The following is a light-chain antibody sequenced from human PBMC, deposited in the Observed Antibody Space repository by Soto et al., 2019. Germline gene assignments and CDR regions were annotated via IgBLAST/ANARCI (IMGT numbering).Light chain of an antibody. J-gene: IGKJ5*01. V-gene: IGKV3-20*01. Sequence: EIVLPQSPGTLSLSPGERATLSCRAIQSFSSSYLAWYQQKPGQAPRLLIYGASSRATGIPDRFSGSGSGRDFTLTISGLEPEDFAVYYCQQYGSSPLISFGQGTRLGI. CDR2: GAS. CDR3: QQYGSSPLIS. CDR1: QSFSSSY.